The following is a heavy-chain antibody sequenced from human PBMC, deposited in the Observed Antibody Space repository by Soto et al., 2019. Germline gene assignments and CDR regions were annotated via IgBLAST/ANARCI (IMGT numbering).Heavy chain of an antibody. D-gene: IGHD6-19*01. V-gene: IGHV3-33*01. CDR2: IWYDGSNK. CDR1: GFTFSSYG. Sequence: QVQLVESGGGVVQPGRSLRLSCAASGFTFSSYGMHWVRQAPGKGLEWVAVIWYDGSNKYYADSVKGRFTISRDNSKNTLYLQMNSLRAEDTAVYYCARVSSSGWLEGFDYWGQGTLVTVSS. J-gene: IGHJ4*02. CDR3: ARVSSSGWLEGFDY.